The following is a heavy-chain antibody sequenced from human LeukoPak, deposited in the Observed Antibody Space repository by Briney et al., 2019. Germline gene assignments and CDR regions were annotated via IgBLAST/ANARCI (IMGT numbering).Heavy chain of an antibody. V-gene: IGHV3-23*01. Sequence: GGSLRLSCAASGFTLSSYTMSWVRQAPGKGLEWVSGLRGRDGNTYYADSVKGRFTISRDNPKNTLFLQMNSLRAEDTAAYYCAKVPTYYNILTGVTSDIWGQGTMVTVSS. CDR2: LRGRDGNT. J-gene: IGHJ3*02. CDR3: AKVPTYYNILTGVTSDI. D-gene: IGHD3-9*01. CDR1: GFTLSSYT.